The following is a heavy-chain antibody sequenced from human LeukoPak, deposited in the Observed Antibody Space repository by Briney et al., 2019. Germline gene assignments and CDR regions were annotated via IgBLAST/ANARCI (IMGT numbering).Heavy chain of an antibody. CDR2: ISGSGRST. J-gene: IGHJ6*03. CDR3: AKREPDYYYFYLDV. CDR1: GFTFSSYA. D-gene: IGHD1-14*01. Sequence: GGSLRLSCAASGFTFSSYAMSWVRQTPGKGLEWVSTISGSGRSTYYADSVKDRFTISRDNSKNTLYLQMNSLRAKDTAVYYCAKREPDYYYFYLDVWGKGAAVTVSS. V-gene: IGHV3-23*01.